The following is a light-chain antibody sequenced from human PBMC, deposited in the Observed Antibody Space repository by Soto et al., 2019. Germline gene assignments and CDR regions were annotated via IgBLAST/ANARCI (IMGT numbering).Light chain of an antibody. CDR2: DVS. CDR3: SSYTVSSTVV. V-gene: IGLV2-14*03. J-gene: IGLJ2*01. Sequence: QSALTQPASVSGSPGQSIAISCTGTSSDVGGYNYVSWYQQHPGKAPKLMIFDVSYRPSGVSDRFSGSKSGNTASLTISGLQAEDEADYYCSSYTVSSTVVFGGGTKLTVL. CDR1: SSDVGGYNY.